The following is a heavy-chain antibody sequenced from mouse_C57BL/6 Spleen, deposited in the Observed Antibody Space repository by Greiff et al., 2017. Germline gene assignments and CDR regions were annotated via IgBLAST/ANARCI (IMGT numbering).Heavy chain of an antibody. J-gene: IGHJ3*01. CDR2: ISDGGSYT. CDR1: GFTFSSYA. D-gene: IGHD1-1*01. V-gene: IGHV5-4*01. Sequence: EVKRVESGGGLVKPGGSLKLSCAASGFTFSSYAMSWVRQTPEKRLEWVATISDGGSYTYYPDNVKGRFTISRDNAKNNLYLQMSHLKSEDTAMYYCAREVGSSYERGAYWGQGTLVTVSA. CDR3: AREVGSSYERGAY.